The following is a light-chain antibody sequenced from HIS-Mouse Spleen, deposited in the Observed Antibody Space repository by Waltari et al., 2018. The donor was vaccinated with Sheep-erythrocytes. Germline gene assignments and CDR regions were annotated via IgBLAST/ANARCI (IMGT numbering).Light chain of an antibody. CDR2: DVS. J-gene: IGLJ1*01. CDR1: SSHVGGYHY. V-gene: IGLV2-11*01. CDR3: CSYAGSYNHV. Sequence: QSALTQPRSVSGSPGQSVTISCTGTSSHVGGYHYVSWYQQHPGKAPKLMIYDVSKWPSGVPDRFSGSKSGNTASLTISGLQAEDEADYYCCSYAGSYNHVFATGTKVTVL.